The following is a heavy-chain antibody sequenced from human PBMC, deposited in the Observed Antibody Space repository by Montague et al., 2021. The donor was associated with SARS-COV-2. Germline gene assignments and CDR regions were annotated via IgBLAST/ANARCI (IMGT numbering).Heavy chain of an antibody. CDR3: AKHGPYTFDY. J-gene: IGHJ4*02. CDR2: IVPDGSHT. CDR1: GFTFSSYW. Sequence: SLRLSCAASGFTFSSYWMGWVRQAPGKGLEWVANIVPDGSHTLYXGPGEGRFTISRDNAKNSLYLQMNNLRAEDTAVYYCAKHGPYTFDYWGQGTLVTVSS. V-gene: IGHV3-7*01. D-gene: IGHD2-2*02.